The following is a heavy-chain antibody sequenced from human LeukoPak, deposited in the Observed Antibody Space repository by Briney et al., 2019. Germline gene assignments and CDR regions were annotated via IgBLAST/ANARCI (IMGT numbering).Heavy chain of an antibody. CDR1: GGSFSGYY. J-gene: IGHJ6*02. Sequence: PSETLSLTCAVYGGSFSGYYWSWIRQPPGKGLEWIGEINHSGSTNYNPSLKSRVTISVDTSKNQFSLKLSSVTAADTAVYYCARGGWFGELDYYYYYGMDVWGQGTTVTVSS. V-gene: IGHV4-34*01. D-gene: IGHD3-10*01. CDR2: INHSGST. CDR3: ARGGWFGELDYYYYYGMDV.